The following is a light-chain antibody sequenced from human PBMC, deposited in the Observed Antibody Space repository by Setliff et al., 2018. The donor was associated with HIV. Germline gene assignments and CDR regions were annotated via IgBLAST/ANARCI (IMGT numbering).Light chain of an antibody. CDR1: SSDGGGYNY. Sequence: QSALAQPASVSGSTGQSITISCTGTSSDGGGYNYVSWYQQHPGKTPKLIIYEVRNRPSGVSNRFSGSKSGNTASLTISGLQAEDEADYYCSSYAITNTLPFGTGTKVTVL. CDR2: EVR. J-gene: IGLJ1*01. V-gene: IGLV2-14*03. CDR3: SSYAITNTLP.